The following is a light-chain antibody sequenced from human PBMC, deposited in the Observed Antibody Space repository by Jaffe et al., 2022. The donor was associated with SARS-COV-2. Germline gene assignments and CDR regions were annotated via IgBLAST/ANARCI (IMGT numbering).Light chain of an antibody. CDR1: SSDVGGYDY. J-gene: IGLJ1*01. Sequence: QSALTQPASVSGSPGQSITISCTGTSSDVGGYDYVSWYQQHPGKAPKLMIYDVSNRPSGVSNRFSGSKSGNTASLTISGLQAEDEADYYCYSYTSRYSYVFGTGTEVIVL. CDR2: DVS. CDR3: YSYTSRYSYV. V-gene: IGLV2-14*01.